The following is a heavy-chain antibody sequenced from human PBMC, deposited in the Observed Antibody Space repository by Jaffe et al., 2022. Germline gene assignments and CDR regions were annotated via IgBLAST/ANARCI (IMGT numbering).Heavy chain of an antibody. D-gene: IGHD2-15*01. CDR3: AKGGGYCSGGSCGLFDY. CDR2: ISWDGGST. Sequence: EVQLVESGGVVVQPGGSLRLSCAASGFTFDDYAMHWVRQAPGKGLEWVSLISWDGGSTYYADSVKGRFTISRDNSKNSLYLQMNSLRAEDTALYYCAKGGGYCSGGSCGLFDYWGQGTLVTVSS. V-gene: IGHV3-43D*04. J-gene: IGHJ4*02. CDR1: GFTFDDYA.